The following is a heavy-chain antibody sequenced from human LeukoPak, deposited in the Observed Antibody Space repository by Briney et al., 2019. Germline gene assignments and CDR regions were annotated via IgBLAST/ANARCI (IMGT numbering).Heavy chain of an antibody. Sequence: GGSLRLSCAASGFTFNNYWMHWVRQAPGKGLVWVSRINSDGSSTTYADSVKGRFTISRDNAKNTLYLQMNSLRAEDTAVYYCANGYSSTYYNALDIRCQGTMVTVSS. D-gene: IGHD6-13*01. J-gene: IGHJ3*02. CDR2: INSDGSST. CDR1: GFTFNNYW. CDR3: ANGYSSTYYNALDI. V-gene: IGHV3-74*01.